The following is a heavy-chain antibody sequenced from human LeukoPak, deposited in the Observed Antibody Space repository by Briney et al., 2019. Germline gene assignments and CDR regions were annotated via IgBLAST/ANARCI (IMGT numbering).Heavy chain of an antibody. CDR3: ARDFVDTAMEDYFDY. CDR1: GFTFSSYY. J-gene: IGHJ4*02. D-gene: IGHD5-18*01. Sequence: GGSLRLSCAASGFTFSSYYMHWVRQATGKGLEWVSAIGTAGDTYYPGSVYGRFTISSENAKNSLYPQMNSLRAEDTAVYYCARDFVDTAMEDYFDYWGQGTLVTVSS. V-gene: IGHV3-13*01. CDR2: IGTAGDT.